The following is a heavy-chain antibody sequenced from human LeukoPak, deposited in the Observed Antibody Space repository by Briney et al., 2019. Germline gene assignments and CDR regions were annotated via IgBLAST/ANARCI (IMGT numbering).Heavy chain of an antibody. CDR2: ISYDGSNK. V-gene: IGHV3-30-3*01. Sequence: PGGSLRLSCAASGFTFSSYAMHWVRQAPGKGLEWVAVISYDGSNKYYADFVKGRFTISRDNSKNTLYLQMNSLRAEDTAVYYCARSRLAAAGTGLLYWGQGTLVTVSS. D-gene: IGHD6-13*01. CDR3: ARSRLAAAGTGLLY. J-gene: IGHJ4*02. CDR1: GFTFSSYA.